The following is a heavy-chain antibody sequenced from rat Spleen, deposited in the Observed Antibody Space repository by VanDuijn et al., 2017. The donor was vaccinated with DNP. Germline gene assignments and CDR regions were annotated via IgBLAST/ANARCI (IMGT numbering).Heavy chain of an antibody. D-gene: IGHD4-3*01. CDR2: IRYDGGST. J-gene: IGHJ3*01. V-gene: IGHV5-22*01. CDR3: VRWYNSGYYFDY. CDR1: GFTFSNGA. Sequence: EVQLVESGGGLVQPKESLKISCAASGFTFSNGAMYWVRQAPTKGLEWVAYIRYDGGSTYYGDSVKGRFTISRANVKSTLYLQMNSLRSEDMATYYCVRWYNSGYYFDYWGQGTLVTVSS.